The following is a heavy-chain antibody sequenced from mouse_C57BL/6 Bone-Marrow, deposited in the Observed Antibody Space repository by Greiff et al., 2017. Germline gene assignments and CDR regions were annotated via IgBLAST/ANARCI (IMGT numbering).Heavy chain of an antibody. J-gene: IGHJ2*01. CDR2: IYPGSGNT. D-gene: IGHD2-3*01. V-gene: IGHV1-76*01. Sequence: VQLQQSGAELVRPGASVKLSCKASGYTFTDYYINWVKQRPGQGLEWIARIYPGSGNTSYNEKFKGKATLTADKSSSTAYMQLSSLTSEDSAVYFCAREGGYYPHFDYWGQGTTLTVSS. CDR1: GYTFTDYY. CDR3: AREGGYYPHFDY.